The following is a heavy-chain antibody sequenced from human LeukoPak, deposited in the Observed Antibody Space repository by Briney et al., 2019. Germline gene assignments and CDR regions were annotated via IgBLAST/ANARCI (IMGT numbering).Heavy chain of an antibody. CDR2: IIPIFGTA. J-gene: IGHJ4*02. V-gene: IGHV1-69*01. D-gene: IGHD6-19*01. CDR1: GGTFSSYA. Sequence: SVKVSCKASGGTFSSYAISWVRQAPGQGLEWMGGIIPIFGTANYAQKFQGRVTIIADESTSTAYMELSSLRSEDTAVYYCARGGRPAAKAVAGTGSRYWGQGTLVTVSS. CDR3: ARGGRPAAKAVAGTGSRY.